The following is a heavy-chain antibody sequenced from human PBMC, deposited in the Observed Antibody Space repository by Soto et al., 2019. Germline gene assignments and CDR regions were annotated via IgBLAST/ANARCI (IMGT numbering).Heavy chain of an antibody. D-gene: IGHD3-16*01. Sequence: GGSLRLSCAASGLTFSSYAMYWVRQAPGKGLEWVSLISATGGGTYYADSVKGRFTISRDNSHNTLYLQVHSLTAEDTAVYYCAKDRRAGGNSAFYFDFWGQGAQVTVSS. CDR3: AKDRRAGGNSAFYFDF. J-gene: IGHJ4*02. CDR2: ISATGGGT. V-gene: IGHV3-23*01. CDR1: GLTFSSYA.